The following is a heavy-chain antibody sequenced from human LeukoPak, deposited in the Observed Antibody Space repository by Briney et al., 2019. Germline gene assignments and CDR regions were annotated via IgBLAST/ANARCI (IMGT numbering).Heavy chain of an antibody. CDR3: ARGEMSTITIDC. J-gene: IGHJ4*02. D-gene: IGHD5-24*01. CDR1: GYTFTGYY. Sequence: SVKVSCKASGYTFTGYYIHWVRQAPGQGLEWMGWINPNSGLANYAQRFQVRVTMTRDTPISTAYMEVSRLRSDDTAVYYCARGEMSTITIDCWGQGTLVTVSS. CDR2: INPNSGLA. V-gene: IGHV1-2*02.